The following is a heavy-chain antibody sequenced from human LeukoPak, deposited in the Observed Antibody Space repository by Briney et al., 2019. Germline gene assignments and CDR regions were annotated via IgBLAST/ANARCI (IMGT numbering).Heavy chain of an antibody. CDR2: MNPNSGNT. CDR1: GYTFTGYY. CDR3: ARSKGGTMVRGVPLTYDY. J-gene: IGHJ4*02. D-gene: IGHD3-10*01. V-gene: IGHV1-8*03. Sequence: ASVKVSCKASGYTFTGYYMHWVRQATGQGLEWMGWMNPNSGNTGYAQKFQGRVTITRNTSISTAYMELSSLRSEDTAVYYCARSKGGTMVRGVPLTYDYWGQGTLVTVSS.